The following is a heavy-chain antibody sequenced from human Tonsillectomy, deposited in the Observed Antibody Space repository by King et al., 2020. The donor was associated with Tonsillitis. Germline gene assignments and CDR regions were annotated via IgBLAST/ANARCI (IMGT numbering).Heavy chain of an antibody. CDR2: IYPGDSDT. V-gene: IGHV5-51*03. CDR1: GYRFASYW. J-gene: IGHJ3*02. D-gene: IGHD1-26*01. Sequence: QLVQSGAEVKKPGASLKISCKGSGYRFASYWIGWVRQMPGKGLEWIGIIYPGDSDTRYSPSFQGQVTISADKAIATASLQWSSLKASDTAIYYCARRGGTYSDPFDIWGQGTLVTVSS. CDR3: ARRGGTYSDPFDI.